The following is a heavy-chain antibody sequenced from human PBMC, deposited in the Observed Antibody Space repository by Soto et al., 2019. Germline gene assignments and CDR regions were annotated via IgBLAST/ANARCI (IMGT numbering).Heavy chain of an antibody. D-gene: IGHD1-1*01. CDR3: AKDLLNYPWEQETAVYYYGMDV. CDR2: IGANGGGT. J-gene: IGHJ6*02. CDR1: GFTFSSYT. Sequence: GGSLRLSCAASGFTFSSYTMSWVRQAPGKGLEWVSNIGANGGGTYYADSVKGRFTISRDNSKNTLYLQMNSLRAEDTAVYYCAKDLLNYPWEQETAVYYYGMDVWGQGTTVTVSS. V-gene: IGHV3-23*01.